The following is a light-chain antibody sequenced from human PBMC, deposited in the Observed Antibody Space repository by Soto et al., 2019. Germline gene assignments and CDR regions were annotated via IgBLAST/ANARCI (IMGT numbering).Light chain of an antibody. CDR2: WAS. V-gene: IGKV4-1*01. CDR1: QSVLYSSNNENY. Sequence: DIVMTQSPDSLAVSLGERATINCKSSQSVLYSSNNENYLAWYQQKPGQPPKLLISWASTREFGFPARFSGSGSGTDFTLTISTLQAEDVAVYYCQQYYSTPQTFGQGTKVLIK. J-gene: IGKJ1*01. CDR3: QQYYSTPQT.